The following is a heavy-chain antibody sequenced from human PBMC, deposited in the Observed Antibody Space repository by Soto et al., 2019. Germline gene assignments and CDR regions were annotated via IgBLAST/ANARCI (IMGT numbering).Heavy chain of an antibody. D-gene: IGHD3-3*01. V-gene: IGHV4-39*01. J-gene: IGHJ4*02. CDR2: IYYSGST. Sequence: SLTCTVSGGSISSSSSYWGWIRQPPGKGLEWIGSIYYSGSTYYNPSLKSRVNILQDTSKNQFSLNLTSMTAADTAVYYCARLGTPDSIMRGYFDSWGQGTLVTV. CDR3: ARLGTPDSIMRGYFDS. CDR1: GGSISSSSSY.